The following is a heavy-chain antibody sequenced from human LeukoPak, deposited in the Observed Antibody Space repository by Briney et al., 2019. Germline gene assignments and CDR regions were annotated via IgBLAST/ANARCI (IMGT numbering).Heavy chain of an antibody. Sequence: ASVKVSCKASGYTFTGYYMHWVRQAPGQGLEWMGRINPNSGGTNYAQKFQGRVTMTRDTSISTAYVELSRLRSDDTAVYYCARDSELWFGELLSSIIDYWGQGTLVTVSS. J-gene: IGHJ4*02. CDR1: GYTFTGYY. CDR3: ARDSELWFGELLSSIIDY. D-gene: IGHD3-10*01. CDR2: INPNSGGT. V-gene: IGHV1-2*06.